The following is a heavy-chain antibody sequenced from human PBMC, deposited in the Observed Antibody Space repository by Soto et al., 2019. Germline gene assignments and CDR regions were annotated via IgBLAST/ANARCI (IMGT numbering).Heavy chain of an antibody. CDR3: AGIGEEVYYGMDV. Sequence: SETLSLTCTVSGGSITNYYWSWIRQPAGKGLEWIGRMYTKERTNYNLSFKSRVTMSVDTSKNQFSLKLNAVTAADTAVYYCAGIGEEVYYGMDVWGQGTTVTVSS. V-gene: IGHV4-4*07. CDR1: GGSITNYY. D-gene: IGHD1-26*01. CDR2: MYTKERT. J-gene: IGHJ6*02.